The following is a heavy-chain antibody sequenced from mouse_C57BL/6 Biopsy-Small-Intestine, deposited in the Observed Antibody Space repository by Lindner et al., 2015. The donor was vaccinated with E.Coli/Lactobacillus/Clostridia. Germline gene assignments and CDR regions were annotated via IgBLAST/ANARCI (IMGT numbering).Heavy chain of an antibody. Sequence: VQLQESGPELVKPGASVKISCKTSGYSFTGYYMSWVKQSPEKSLEWIGEINPSTGGTTYNQKFKGKATMSEDKSSNTAYMELKSLTSEDSAVYYCTRGFEHGSSYKAWFAYWGQGTLITVS. D-gene: IGHD1-1*01. CDR3: TRGFEHGSSYKAWFAY. V-gene: IGHV1-42*01. CDR2: INPSTGGT. CDR1: GYSFTGYY. J-gene: IGHJ3*01.